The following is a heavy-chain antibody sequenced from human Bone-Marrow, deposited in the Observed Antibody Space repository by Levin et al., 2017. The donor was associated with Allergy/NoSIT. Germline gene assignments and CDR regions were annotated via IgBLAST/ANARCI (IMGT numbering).Heavy chain of an antibody. Sequence: GESLKISCVASGFTFSDYGFHWVRQALGKGLQWVAVITKDGAYENYADSVKGRFTVSRDDSKRTVSLEMESLTTDDTAVYYCIVASGDHWGQGTMVTVSS. CDR1: GFTFSDYG. CDR3: IVASGDH. CDR2: ITKDGAYE. D-gene: IGHD5-12*01. J-gene: IGHJ4*02. V-gene: IGHV3-30*03.